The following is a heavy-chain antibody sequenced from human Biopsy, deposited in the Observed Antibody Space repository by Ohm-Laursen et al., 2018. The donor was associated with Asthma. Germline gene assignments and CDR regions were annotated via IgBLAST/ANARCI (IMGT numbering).Heavy chain of an antibody. CDR3: ARPRWGPYGY. J-gene: IGHJ4*02. CDR1: GFTFSSYS. Sequence: SLRLSCSASGFTFSSYSMDWVRQAPGKGLEWVSYISSSSSTIYYADSVKGRFTISRDNAKNSLYLQMNSLRDEDTAVYYCARPRWGPYGYWGQGTLVTVSS. D-gene: IGHD4-17*01. CDR2: ISSSSSTI. V-gene: IGHV3-48*02.